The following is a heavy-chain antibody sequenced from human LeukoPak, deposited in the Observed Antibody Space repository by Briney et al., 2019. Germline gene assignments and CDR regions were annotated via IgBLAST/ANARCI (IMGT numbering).Heavy chain of an antibody. J-gene: IGHJ4*02. CDR2: IYDSGST. CDR1: GGSIRSSYYY. D-gene: IGHD3-9*01. V-gene: IGHV4-39*02. CDR3: ARDRGWRSTGYYLYHFDH. Sequence: KPSETLSLTCTVSGGSIRSSYYYWGWIRQPPGKGLEWIGSIYDSGSTYYNPSLKSRVTISVDTSKNQFSLKLNSVTAADTAVYYCARDRGWRSTGYYLYHFDHWGQGTLVTFAS.